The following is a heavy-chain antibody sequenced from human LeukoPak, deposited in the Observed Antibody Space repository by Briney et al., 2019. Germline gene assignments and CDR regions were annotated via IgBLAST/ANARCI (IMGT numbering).Heavy chain of an antibody. CDR2: ISYDGSNK. CDR1: GFTFDDYG. D-gene: IGHD1-20*01. CDR3: ARGINWSFDY. V-gene: IGHV3-30*03. Sequence: GGSLRLSCAASGFTFDDYGMSWVRQAPGKGLEWVAVISYDGSNKYYADSVKGRFTISRDNSKNTLYLQMNSLRAEDTAVYYCARGINWSFDYWGQGTLVTVSS. J-gene: IGHJ4*02.